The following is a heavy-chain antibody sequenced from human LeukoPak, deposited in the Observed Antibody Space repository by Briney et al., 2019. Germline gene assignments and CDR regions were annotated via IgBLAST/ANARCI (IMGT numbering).Heavy chain of an antibody. CDR1: GGTFISYA. J-gene: IGHJ5*02. CDR3: ATNYYDSSGYYPDP. Sequence: GSSVKVSCKASGGTFISYAISWVRQAPGQGLEWMGRINPNSGGTNYAQKFQGRVTMTRDTSISTAYMELSRLRSDDTAVYYCATNYYDSSGYYPDPWGQGTLVTVSS. CDR2: INPNSGGT. V-gene: IGHV1-2*06. D-gene: IGHD3-22*01.